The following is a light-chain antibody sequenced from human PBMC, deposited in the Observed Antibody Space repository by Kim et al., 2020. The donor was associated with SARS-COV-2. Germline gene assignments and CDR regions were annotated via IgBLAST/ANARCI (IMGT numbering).Light chain of an antibody. CDR2: TAS. CDR3: QQYNSYPFT. CDR1: HGISSS. Sequence: SASVGDRVTITCRASHGISSSLAWYQQKPGKAPNLLLYTASILQSGVPSRFSGSGSVTDFTLTISSLQPDDVATYYCQQYNSYPFTFGQGTKLEI. V-gene: IGKV1-27*01. J-gene: IGKJ2*01.